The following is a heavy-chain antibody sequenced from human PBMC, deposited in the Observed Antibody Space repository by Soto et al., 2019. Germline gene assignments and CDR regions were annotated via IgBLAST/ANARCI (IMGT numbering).Heavy chain of an antibody. CDR1: GFTFTNSG. Sequence: PGGSLSPSCRVSGFTFTNSGMHWVRQAPGKGLEWVEVISYDGRDKYYADSVKGRDIISRNNSKNTLNLEMNSLRAEDTAIYYCVKDRVPGAYGNYYGMDVWGQGTTVTVSS. D-gene: IGHD5-12*01. CDR2: ISYDGRDK. V-gene: IGHV3-30*18. J-gene: IGHJ6*02. CDR3: VKDRVPGAYGNYYGMDV.